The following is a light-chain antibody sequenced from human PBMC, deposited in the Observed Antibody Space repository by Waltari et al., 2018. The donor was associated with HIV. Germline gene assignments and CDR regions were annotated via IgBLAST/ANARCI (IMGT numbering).Light chain of an antibody. CDR1: QSISSY. Sequence: EIVLTQSPATLSLSPGERATLSCRASQSISSYLAWYQQKPGQAPRLLIYDASTRATGIPARFSASGSGTDFTLTISSLEPEDFAVYYGQQRNYRPTFGGGTKVEIK. CDR3: QQRNYRPT. J-gene: IGKJ4*01. CDR2: DAS. V-gene: IGKV3-11*01.